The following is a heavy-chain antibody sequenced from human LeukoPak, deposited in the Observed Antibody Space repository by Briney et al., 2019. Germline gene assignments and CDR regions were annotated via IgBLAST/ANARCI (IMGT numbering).Heavy chain of an antibody. Sequence: PGGSLRLSCAAPVFTFSSYGMHWVRQAPGKGLEWVAFIRYDGSNKYYADSVKGRFTISRDNSKNTLYLQMNSLRAEDTAVYYCVVDPVVVVAATPFVPHWGQGTLVTVSS. CDR1: VFTFSSYG. J-gene: IGHJ1*01. CDR2: IRYDGSNK. D-gene: IGHD2-15*01. CDR3: VVDPVVVVAATPFVPH. V-gene: IGHV3-30*02.